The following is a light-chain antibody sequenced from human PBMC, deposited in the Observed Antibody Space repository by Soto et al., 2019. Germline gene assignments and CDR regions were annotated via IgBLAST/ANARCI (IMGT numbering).Light chain of an antibody. J-gene: IGKJ1*01. CDR3: QQSYATPWT. V-gene: IGKV1-39*01. Sequence: DIQMTQSPSSLSASVGDIVSLTCRASQDITSYLNWYQQKPGKAPNLLIYAASGLQSGVPSRFSGKTSGTEFTLTISGLQREDFATYFCQQSYATPWTFGQGTKVEMK. CDR2: AAS. CDR1: QDITSY.